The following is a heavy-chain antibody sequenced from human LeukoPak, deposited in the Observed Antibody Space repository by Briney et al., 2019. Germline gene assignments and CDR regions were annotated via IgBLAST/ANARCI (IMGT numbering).Heavy chain of an antibody. CDR1: GFTFSSYE. D-gene: IGHD3-10*02. CDR2: ISSSGSTR. V-gene: IGHV3-48*03. Sequence: GGSLRLSCAASGFTFSSYEMNWVRQAPGKGLEWVSYISSSGSTRYYTDSVKGRFTISRDNGKNSLYLQMNSLRAEDTAVYYCAELGITMIGGVWGKGTTVTISS. J-gene: IGHJ6*04. CDR3: AELGITMIGGV.